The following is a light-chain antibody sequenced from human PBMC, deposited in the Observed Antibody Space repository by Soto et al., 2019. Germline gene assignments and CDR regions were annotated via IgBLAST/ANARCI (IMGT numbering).Light chain of an antibody. CDR2: DVS. Sequence: QSALTQPRSVSGSPGQSVTMSCTGTSSDVGGYNYVSWYQQHPGKAPKLMIYDVSKRPSGVPDRFSGSKSGNTASLTISALQAEDEADYYCCSYAGSYSYVFGTGTKLTVL. CDR1: SSDVGGYNY. J-gene: IGLJ1*01. CDR3: CSYAGSYSYV. V-gene: IGLV2-11*01.